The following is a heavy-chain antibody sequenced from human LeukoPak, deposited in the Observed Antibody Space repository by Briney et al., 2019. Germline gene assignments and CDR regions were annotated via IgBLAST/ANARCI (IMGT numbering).Heavy chain of an antibody. CDR1: GYTFTSYY. CDR2: INPSGGST. J-gene: IGHJ4*02. V-gene: IGHV1-46*01. Sequence: ASVKVSCKTSGYTFTSYYIHWVRQAPGQGLEWMGIINPSGGSTSYADSVKGRFTISRDNSKNTLYLQMNSLRAEDTAVYYCARDVVGATYFDWGQGTLVTVSS. D-gene: IGHD1-26*01. CDR3: ARDVVGATYFD.